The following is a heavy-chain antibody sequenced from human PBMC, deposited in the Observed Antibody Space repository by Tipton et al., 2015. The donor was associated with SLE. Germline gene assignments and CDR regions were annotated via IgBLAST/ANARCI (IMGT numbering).Heavy chain of an antibody. V-gene: IGHV1-2*06. J-gene: IGHJ3*02. CDR1: GYTSTGYY. CDR3: AGPPNGSGSYFDAFDI. Sequence: QLVQSGAEVKKPGASVKVSCKASGYTSTGYYMHWVRQAPGQGLEWMGRINPNSGGTNYAQKFQGRVTMTRDTSISTAYMELSRLRSDDTAVYYCAGPPNGSGSYFDAFDIWGQGTMVTVSS. CDR2: INPNSGGT. D-gene: IGHD3-10*01.